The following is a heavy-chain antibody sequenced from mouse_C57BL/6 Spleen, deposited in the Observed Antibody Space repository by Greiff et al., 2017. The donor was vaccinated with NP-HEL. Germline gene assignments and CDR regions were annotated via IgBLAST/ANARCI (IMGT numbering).Heavy chain of an antibody. D-gene: IGHD3-1*01. CDR2: IDPSDSYT. V-gene: IGHV1-69*01. CDR1: GYTFTSYW. CDR3: ARSGGDAPAWFAY. Sequence: QVQLQQPGAELVMPGASVKLSCKASGYTFTSYWMHWVKQRPGQGLEWIGEIDPSDSYTNYNQKFKGKSTLTVDKSSSTAYMQLSSLTSEDSAVYYCARSGGDAPAWFAYWGQGTLVTVSA. J-gene: IGHJ3*01.